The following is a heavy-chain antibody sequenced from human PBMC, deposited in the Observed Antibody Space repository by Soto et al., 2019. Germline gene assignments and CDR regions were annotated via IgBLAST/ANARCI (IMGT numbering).Heavy chain of an antibody. V-gene: IGHV3-23*01. CDR2: ISGSGGST. Sequence: GSLRLSCAASGFTFSSYAMSWVRQAPGKGLEWVSAISGSGGSTYYADSVKGRFTISRDNSKNTLYLQMNSLRAEDTAVYYCAKDPYYYDSSGYYGLDYWGQETLVTVSS. CDR3: AKDPYYYDSSGYYGLDY. D-gene: IGHD3-22*01. J-gene: IGHJ4*02. CDR1: GFTFSSYA.